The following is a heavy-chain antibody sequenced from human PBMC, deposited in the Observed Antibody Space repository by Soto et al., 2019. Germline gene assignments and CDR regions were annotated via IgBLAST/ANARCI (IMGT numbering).Heavy chain of an antibody. Sequence: PSETLSLTCAVYGGSFSGYYWSWIRQPPGKGLEWIGEINHSGGTNYNPSLKSRVTISVDTSKNQFSLKLSSVTAADTAVYYCATDILTGYYDGMDVWGQGTTVTVSS. CDR3: ATDILTGYYDGMDV. D-gene: IGHD3-9*01. CDR2: INHSGGT. CDR1: GGSFSGYY. V-gene: IGHV4-34*01. J-gene: IGHJ6*02.